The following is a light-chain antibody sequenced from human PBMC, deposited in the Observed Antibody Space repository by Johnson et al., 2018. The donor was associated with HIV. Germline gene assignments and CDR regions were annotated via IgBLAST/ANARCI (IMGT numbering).Light chain of an antibody. J-gene: IGLJ1*01. Sequence: QSVLTQAPSVSAATGQKVTISCSGSSSNIGNNYVSWYQQLPGTAPKVLIYDNNKRPSGIPARFSGSKSGTSATLGITGLQTGDEADYYCGTWDSSLSAGGYVFGTGTKVTVL. CDR1: SSNIGNNY. V-gene: IGLV1-51*01. CDR2: DNN. CDR3: GTWDSSLSAGGYV.